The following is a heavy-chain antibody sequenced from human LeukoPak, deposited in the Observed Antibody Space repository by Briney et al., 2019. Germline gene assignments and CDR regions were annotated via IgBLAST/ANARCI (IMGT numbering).Heavy chain of an antibody. Sequence: GGSLRLSCAASGLTFSSYWLSWVRQAPGKGLEWVANIKQDGSETYYVDSVKGRFTISRDNAKNSLYLQMISLRVGDTAVYYCARDPSLTGTTNWFDPWGQGTLVTVSS. CDR3: ARDPSLTGTTNWFDP. J-gene: IGHJ5*02. CDR2: IKQDGSET. V-gene: IGHV3-7*05. D-gene: IGHD1-20*01. CDR1: GLTFSSYW.